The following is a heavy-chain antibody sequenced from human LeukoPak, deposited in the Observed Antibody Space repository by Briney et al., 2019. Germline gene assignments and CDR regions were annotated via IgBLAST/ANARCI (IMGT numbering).Heavy chain of an antibody. D-gene: IGHD3-10*01. CDR3: AVGLSMVRGVINDY. CDR1: GYTFTGYY. Sequence: ASVKVSCKASGYTFTGYYMHWVRQAPGQGLEWMGWINPNSGGTNYAQKFQGRVTMTRDTSISTAYMELSRLRSDDTAVYYCAVGLSMVRGVINDYWGQGTLVAVSS. V-gene: IGHV1-2*02. J-gene: IGHJ4*02. CDR2: INPNSGGT.